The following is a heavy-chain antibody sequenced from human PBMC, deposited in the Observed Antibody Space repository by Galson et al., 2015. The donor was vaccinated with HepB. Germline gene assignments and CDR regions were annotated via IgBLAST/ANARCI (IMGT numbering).Heavy chain of an antibody. CDR1: GYTFTSYG. J-gene: IGHJ5*02. Sequence: SVKVSCKASGYTFTSYGISWVRQAPGQGLEWMGWISPYNGNTNYAQKFQGRVTMTTDTSTSTAYMELRSLRSDDTAVYYCATTHGDYNSWGWFDPWGQGTLVTVSS. CDR2: ISPYNGNT. D-gene: IGHD6-13*01. CDR3: ATTHGDYNSWGWFDP. V-gene: IGHV1-18*01.